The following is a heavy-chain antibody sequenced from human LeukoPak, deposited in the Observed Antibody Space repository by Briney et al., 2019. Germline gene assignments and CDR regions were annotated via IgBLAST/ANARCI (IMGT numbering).Heavy chain of an antibody. V-gene: IGHV3-30*18. CDR2: ISYDGSNK. CDR1: GFTFSSYG. D-gene: IGHD3-22*01. J-gene: IGHJ4*02. Sequence: GGSLRLSCAASGFTFSSYGMHWVRQAPGKGLEWVAVISYDGSNKYYADSVKGRFTISRDNSKNTLYLQMNSLRAEDTAVYYCAKDLIAGITMIVVVIPTPIDYWGQGTLVTVSS. CDR3: AKDLIAGITMIVVVIPTPIDY.